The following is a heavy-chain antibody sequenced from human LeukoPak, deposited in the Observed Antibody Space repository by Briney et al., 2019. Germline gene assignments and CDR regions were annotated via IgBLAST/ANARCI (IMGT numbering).Heavy chain of an antibody. J-gene: IGHJ4*02. CDR1: GGSVSSGSYY. Sequence: NPSETLSLTCTVSGGSVSSGSYYWSWIQQPPGKGLEWIGYIYYSGSTNYNPSLKSRVTISVDTSKNQFSLKLSSVTAADTAVYYCARESENYYFDYWGQGTLVTVSS. V-gene: IGHV4-61*01. CDR3: ARESENYYFDY. CDR2: IYYSGST.